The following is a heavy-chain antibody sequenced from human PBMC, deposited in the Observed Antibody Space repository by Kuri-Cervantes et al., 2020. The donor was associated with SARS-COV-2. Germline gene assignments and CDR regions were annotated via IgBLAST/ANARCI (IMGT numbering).Heavy chain of an antibody. Sequence: GSLRLSCTVSGGSISSSSYYWGWIRHPPGKGLEWIGSIYYSGSTYYNPSLKSRVTISVDTSKNQFSLELSSVTAADTAVYYCARHEWEPYYFDYWGQGTLVTVSS. D-gene: IGHD1-26*01. CDR1: GGSISSSSYY. J-gene: IGHJ4*02. CDR3: ARHEWEPYYFDY. CDR2: IYYSGST. V-gene: IGHV4-39*01.